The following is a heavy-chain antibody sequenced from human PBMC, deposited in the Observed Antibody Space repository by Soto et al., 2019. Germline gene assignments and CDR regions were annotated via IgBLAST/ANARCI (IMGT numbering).Heavy chain of an antibody. CDR1: GFTFSSYG. CDR2: ISYDGSNK. D-gene: IGHD1-26*01. J-gene: IGHJ4*02. Sequence: QVQLVESGGGVVQPGRSLRLSCAASGFTFSSYGMHWVRQAPGKGLEWVAVISYDGSNKYYADSVKGRFTISRDNSKNTLYLQMNSLRAEDTAVYYCAKDYTRRMWALGYWGQGTLVTVSS. CDR3: AKDYTRRMWALGY. V-gene: IGHV3-30*18.